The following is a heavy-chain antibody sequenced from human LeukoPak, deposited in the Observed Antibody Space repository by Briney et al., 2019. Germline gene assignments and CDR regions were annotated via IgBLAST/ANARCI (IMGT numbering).Heavy chain of an antibody. CDR1: GGSISSTNW. CDR3: ARLAQRGYSYGYYYYYYMDV. D-gene: IGHD5-18*01. V-gene: IGHV4-4*02. Sequence: SETLSLTCAVSGGSISSTNWWSWVRQPPGKGLEWIGEIYRSGTTYYNPSLKSRVTISVDTSKNQFSLKLSSVTAADTAVYYCARLAQRGYSYGYYYYYYMDVWGKGTTVTVSS. J-gene: IGHJ6*03. CDR2: IYRSGTT.